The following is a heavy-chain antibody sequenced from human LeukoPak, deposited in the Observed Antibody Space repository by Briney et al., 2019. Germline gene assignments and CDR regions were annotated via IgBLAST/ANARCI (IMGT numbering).Heavy chain of an antibody. D-gene: IGHD3-22*01. CDR1: GFTFSSYA. J-gene: IGHJ4*02. CDR2: ISGSGGST. CDR3: AKAQGYYDSSGYYYQIDY. Sequence: GGSLRLSCAASGFTFSSYAMSWVRQAPGKGLEWVSAISGSGGSTYYADSVKGRFTISRDNSKNTLYLQMNSLRAEDTAVYYCAKAQGYYDSSGYYYQIDYWGQGTLVTVSS. V-gene: IGHV3-23*01.